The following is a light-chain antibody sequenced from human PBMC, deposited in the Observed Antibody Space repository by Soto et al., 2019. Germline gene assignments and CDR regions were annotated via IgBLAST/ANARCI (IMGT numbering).Light chain of an antibody. CDR2: DAS. V-gene: IGKV3-11*01. J-gene: IGKJ4*01. Sequence: EIVLTQSPATLSLSPGERATLSCRASQSVSSYLAWYQQKPGQAPRLLIYDASNRATGIPARFSGSGSGTDFTLTISRLEPEDFAVDYCQQRSNWLTFGGGTKVESK. CDR1: QSVSSY. CDR3: QQRSNWLT.